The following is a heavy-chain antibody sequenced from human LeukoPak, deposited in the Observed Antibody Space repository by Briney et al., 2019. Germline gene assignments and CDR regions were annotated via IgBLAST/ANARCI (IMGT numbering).Heavy chain of an antibody. V-gene: IGHV3-23*01. Sequence: GGSLRLSCAASGFTFSTYAMSWVRRAPGKGLEWVSGISDSDGSTFYADSVKGRFTISRDNSENTLFLQLYSLRAEDTAVYYCAKSRRGYTYGEFDYWGQGSLVIVSS. D-gene: IGHD5-18*01. CDR2: ISDSDGST. CDR1: GFTFSTYA. J-gene: IGHJ4*02. CDR3: AKSRRGYTYGEFDY.